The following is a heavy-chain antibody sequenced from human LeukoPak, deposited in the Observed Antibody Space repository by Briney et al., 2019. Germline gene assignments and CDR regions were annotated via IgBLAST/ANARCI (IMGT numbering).Heavy chain of an antibody. D-gene: IGHD1-7*01. CDR1: GGSFSGDY. Sequence: PSETLSLTCAVYGGSFSGDYWSWIRQPPGKGLEWIGEINHSGSTNYNPSLKSRVTISVDTSKNQFSLKLSSVTAADTAVYYCARGRHNWNYCTDFDYWGQGTLVTVSS. V-gene: IGHV4-34*01. J-gene: IGHJ4*02. CDR2: INHSGST. CDR3: ARGRHNWNYCTDFDY.